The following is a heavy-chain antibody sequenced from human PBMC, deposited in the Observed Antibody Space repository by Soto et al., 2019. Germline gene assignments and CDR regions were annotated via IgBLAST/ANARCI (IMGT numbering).Heavy chain of an antibody. CDR2: MNPNSGNT. CDR1: GYTFTSYD. Sequence: ASVKVSCKASGYTFTSYDINWVRQATGQGLEWMGWMNPNSGNTGYAQKFQGRVTMTRNTSISTAYMELSSLRSEDTAVYYCARAPSRVRFLEWLLSPPTFDYWGQGTMVTVSS. V-gene: IGHV1-8*01. CDR3: ARAPSRVRFLEWLLSPPTFDY. D-gene: IGHD3-3*01. J-gene: IGHJ4*02.